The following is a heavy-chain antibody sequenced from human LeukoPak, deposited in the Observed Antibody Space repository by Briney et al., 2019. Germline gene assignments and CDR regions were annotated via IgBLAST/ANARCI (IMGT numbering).Heavy chain of an antibody. Sequence: SETLSLTCTVSGGSISSHYWSWIRQPPGKGLEWIGYIYYSGSTNYSPSLKSRVTISVDTSKNQFSLKLSSVTAADTAVYYCARSSGSYYLVFDYWGQGTLVTVSS. D-gene: IGHD1-26*01. CDR1: GGSISSHY. CDR2: IYYSGST. V-gene: IGHV4-59*11. J-gene: IGHJ4*02. CDR3: ARSSGSYYLVFDY.